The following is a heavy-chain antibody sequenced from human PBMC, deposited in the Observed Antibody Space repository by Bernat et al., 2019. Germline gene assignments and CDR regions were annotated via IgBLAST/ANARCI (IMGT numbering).Heavy chain of an antibody. CDR3: ARDKVGSYYDSSGFVDY. J-gene: IGHJ4*02. CDR2: LSSSSSYI. V-gene: IGHV3-21*01. CDR1: GLTFRSYR. Sequence: EVQLVVSGGGLVKPGGSLRLSCASSGLTFRSYRMNCGRQAPGKGLDWVSSLSSSSSYIYYTDSKKGRFTLARDNAKNSLYLQMNSLRAEDTAVYYCARDKVGSYYDSSGFVDYWGQGTLVTVSS. D-gene: IGHD3-22*01.